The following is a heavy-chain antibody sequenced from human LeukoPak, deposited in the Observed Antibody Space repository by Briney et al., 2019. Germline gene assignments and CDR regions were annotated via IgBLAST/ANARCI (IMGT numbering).Heavy chain of an antibody. CDR1: GFTFSTYA. J-gene: IGHJ3*02. D-gene: IGHD2-2*02. V-gene: IGHV3-30*04. CDR2: IAYDGSNQ. CDR3: ARDKDCSSTSCYNAFDM. Sequence: GGSLRLSCAASGFTFSTYAMHWVRQAPDKGLEWVAVIAYDGSNQFYADSVKGRFTISRDNSKNTLYLQMNSLRAEDTAIYYSARDKDCSSTSCYNAFDMWGQGTMVTVSS.